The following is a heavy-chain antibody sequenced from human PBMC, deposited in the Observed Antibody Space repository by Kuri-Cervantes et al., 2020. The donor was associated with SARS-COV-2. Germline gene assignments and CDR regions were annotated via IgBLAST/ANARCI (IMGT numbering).Heavy chain of an antibody. CDR1: GGSISSSSYY. CDR2: IYYSGST. CDR3: ARGRVFVVAAAGSVDY. D-gene: IGHD6-13*01. J-gene: IGHJ4*02. Sequence: ESLKISCTVSGGSISSSSYYWGWIRQPPGKGLEWIGSIYYSGSTYYNPSLKSRVTISVDTSKNQFSLKLSPVTAADTAVYYCARGRVFVVAAAGSVDYWGQGTLVTVSS. V-gene: IGHV4-39*01.